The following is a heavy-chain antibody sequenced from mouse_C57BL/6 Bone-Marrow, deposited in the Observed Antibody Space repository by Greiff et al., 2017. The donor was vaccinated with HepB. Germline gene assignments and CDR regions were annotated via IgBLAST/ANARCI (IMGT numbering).Heavy chain of an antibody. Sequence: EVHLVESGGGLVKPGGSLKLSCAASGFTFSSYAMSWVRQTPEKRLEWVATISDGGSYTYYPDNVKGRFTISRDNAKNNLYLQMSHLKSEDTAMYYSARDPLYVDYWGQGTTLTVAS. J-gene: IGHJ2*01. V-gene: IGHV5-4*01. D-gene: IGHD2-3*01. CDR2: ISDGGSYT. CDR1: GFTFSSYA. CDR3: ARDPLYVDY.